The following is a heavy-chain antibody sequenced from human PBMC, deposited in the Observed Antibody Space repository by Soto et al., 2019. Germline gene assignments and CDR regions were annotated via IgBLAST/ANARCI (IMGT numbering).Heavy chain of an antibody. J-gene: IGHJ6*02. D-gene: IGHD6-6*01. CDR2: ISYDGSNK. CDR3: AKIAAPPGALSSYYGMDV. Sequence: GGSLRLSFAASGFTFSSYGMHWVRQAPGKGLEWVAVISYDGSNKYYADSVKGRFTISRDNSKNTLYLQMNSLRAEDTAVYYXAKIAAPPGALSSYYGMDVWGQGTTVTVSS. V-gene: IGHV3-30*18. CDR1: GFTFSSYG.